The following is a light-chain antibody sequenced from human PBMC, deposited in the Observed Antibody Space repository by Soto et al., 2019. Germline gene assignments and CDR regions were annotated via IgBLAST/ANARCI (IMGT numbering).Light chain of an antibody. V-gene: IGLV2-23*01. J-gene: IGLJ2*01. CDR1: SSDVGSYNL. CDR3: CSYAGSSAV. CDR2: EGS. Sequence: QSALTQPASVSGSPGQSITISCTGTSSDVGSYNLVSWYQQHPGKAPKLMIYEGSKRPSGVSNRFSGSKSGNTASLTISGLQAEDGADYCCCSYAGSSAVFGGGTKLTVL.